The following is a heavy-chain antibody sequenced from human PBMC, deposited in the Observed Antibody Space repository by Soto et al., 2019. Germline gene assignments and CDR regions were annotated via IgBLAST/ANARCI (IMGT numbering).Heavy chain of an antibody. CDR3: AREIVSYGMDV. D-gene: IGHD3-22*01. CDR2: ISSSSSYI. J-gene: IGHJ6*02. Sequence: EVQLVESGGGLVKPGGSLRLSCAASGFTFSRYSMNWVRQAPGKGLEWVSSISSSSSYIYYADSVNGRFTISRDNAKNSLYLQMNSLRAEDTAVYYCAREIVSYGMDVCGQGTTVTVSS. V-gene: IGHV3-21*01. CDR1: GFTFSRYS.